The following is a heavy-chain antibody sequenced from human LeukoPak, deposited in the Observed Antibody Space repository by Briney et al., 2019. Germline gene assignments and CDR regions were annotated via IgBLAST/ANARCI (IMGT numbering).Heavy chain of an antibody. CDR3: ATRTGDYAMGDYYYGMDV. CDR1: GGTFSSYA. J-gene: IGHJ6*02. V-gene: IGHV1-69*04. CDR2: IIPILGIA. Sequence: GASVKVSCKASGGTFSSYAISWVRQAPGQGLEWMGRIIPILGIANYAQKFQGRVTITADKSTSTAYMELSSLRSEDTAVYYCATRTGDYAMGDYYYGMDVWGQGTTVTVSS. D-gene: IGHD4-17*01.